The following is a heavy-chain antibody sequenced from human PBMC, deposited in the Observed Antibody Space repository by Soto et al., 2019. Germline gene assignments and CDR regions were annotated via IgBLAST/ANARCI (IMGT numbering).Heavy chain of an antibody. Sequence: ASVKVSCKVSGYTLTELSMHWVRQAPGKGLEWMGGFDPEDGETIYAQKFQGRVTMTEDTSTDTAYMELSSLRSEDTAVYYCATISYYGDYVGGEKDDWGQGTLVTVTS. CDR1: GYTLTELS. CDR2: FDPEDGET. V-gene: IGHV1-24*01. CDR3: ATISYYGDYVGGEKDD. J-gene: IGHJ4*02. D-gene: IGHD4-17*01.